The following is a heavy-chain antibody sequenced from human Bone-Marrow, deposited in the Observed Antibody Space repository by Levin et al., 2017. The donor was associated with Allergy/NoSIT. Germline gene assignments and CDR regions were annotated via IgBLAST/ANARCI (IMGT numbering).Heavy chain of an antibody. J-gene: IGHJ4*02. CDR2: INTYTGKP. Sequence: ASVKVSCKASGYTFTSYTMDWVRQAPGQGPEWMGWINTYTGKPTYAPGFTGRFVFSLDTTVNTAYLEISSLRAEDTAVYYCARVGVATQDFDFWGPGTLVTVSS. CDR1: GYTFTSYT. D-gene: IGHD5-12*01. V-gene: IGHV7-4-1*02. CDR3: ARVGVATQDFDF.